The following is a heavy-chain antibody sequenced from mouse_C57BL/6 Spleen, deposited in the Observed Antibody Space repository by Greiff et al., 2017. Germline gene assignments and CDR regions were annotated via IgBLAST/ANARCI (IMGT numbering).Heavy chain of an antibody. Sequence: QVQLQQPGTELVKPGASVKLSCKASGYTFTSYWMHWVKQRPGQGLEWIGNINPSNGGTNYNEKFKSKATLTVDKSSSTAYMQLSSLTSEDSAVYYCAREPPYGSSYDYAMDYWGQGTSVTVSS. CDR3: AREPPYGSSYDYAMDY. J-gene: IGHJ4*01. D-gene: IGHD1-1*01. CDR2: INPSNGGT. V-gene: IGHV1-53*01. CDR1: GYTFTSYW.